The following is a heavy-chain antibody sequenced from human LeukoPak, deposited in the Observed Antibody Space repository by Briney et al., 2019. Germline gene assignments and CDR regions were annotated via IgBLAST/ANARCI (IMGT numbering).Heavy chain of an antibody. V-gene: IGHV1-69*13. J-gene: IGHJ4*02. CDR2: IIPIFGTA. D-gene: IGHD3-22*01. CDR3: ARVPPDSSGYYYVFDY. Sequence: ASVKVSCKASGGTFSSYAISWVRQAPGQGLEWMGGIIPIFGTANYAQKFQGRVTITADESTSTAYMELSSLRSEDTAVYYCARVPPDSSGYYYVFDYWGQGTLVTVSS. CDR1: GGTFSSYA.